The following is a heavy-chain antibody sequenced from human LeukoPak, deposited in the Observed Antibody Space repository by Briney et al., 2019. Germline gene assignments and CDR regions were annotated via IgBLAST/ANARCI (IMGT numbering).Heavy chain of an antibody. V-gene: IGHV1-2*02. CDR3: ARVAAVAGPTDP. CDR1: GYTFTGYY. CDR2: INPNSGGT. J-gene: IGHJ5*02. D-gene: IGHD6-19*01. Sequence: ASVKVSCKASGYTFTGYYMHWVRQAPGQGLEWMGWINPNSGGTNYAQKFQGRVTMTRDTSISTAYMELRRLRSDDTAVYYCARVAAVAGPTDPWGQGTLVTVSS.